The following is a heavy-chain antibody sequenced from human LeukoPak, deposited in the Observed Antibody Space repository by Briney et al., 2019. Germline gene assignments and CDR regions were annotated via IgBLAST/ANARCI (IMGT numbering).Heavy chain of an antibody. V-gene: IGHV4-34*01. J-gene: IGHJ3*02. CDR2: INHSGST. CDR3: ASRSSNYYDSSGHSPGADDAFDI. CDR1: GGSFSGYY. Sequence: PSETLSLTCAVYGGSFSGYYWSWIRQPPGKGLEWIGEINHSGSTNYNPSLKSRVTISVDTSKNQFSLKLSSVTAADTAVYYCASRSSNYYDSSGHSPGADDAFDIWGQGTMVTVSS. D-gene: IGHD3-22*01.